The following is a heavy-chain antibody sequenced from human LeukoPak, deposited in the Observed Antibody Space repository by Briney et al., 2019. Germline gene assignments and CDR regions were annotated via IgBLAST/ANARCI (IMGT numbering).Heavy chain of an antibody. CDR1: GFTLSSYA. CDR2: ISGSGGGT. V-gene: IGHV3-23*01. Sequence: GGSLRLSCAASGFTLSSYAMTWVRQAPGKGLEWVSSISGSGGGTYYADSVKGRFTISRDNSKNTLYLQMTSPTAEDTAVYYCAKLPTIYSSSSTYWGQGTLVTVSS. CDR3: AKLPTIYSSSSTY. D-gene: IGHD6-6*01. J-gene: IGHJ4*02.